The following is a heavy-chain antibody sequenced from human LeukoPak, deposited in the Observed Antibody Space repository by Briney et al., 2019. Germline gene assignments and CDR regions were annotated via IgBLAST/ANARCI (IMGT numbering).Heavy chain of an antibody. CDR1: GYTFTTFY. J-gene: IGHJ4*02. CDR2: INHNGGST. V-gene: IGHV1-46*01. D-gene: IGHD1-26*01. CDR3: ARDLIVGAAFDF. Sequence: GASVKVSCKASGYTFTTFYIHWVRQAPGQGLEWMGMINHNGGSTTYSQKFQDRVSMTRDTSTSTVYMELSSLRSEDTAVYYCARDLIVGAAFDFWGQGTLVTVSS.